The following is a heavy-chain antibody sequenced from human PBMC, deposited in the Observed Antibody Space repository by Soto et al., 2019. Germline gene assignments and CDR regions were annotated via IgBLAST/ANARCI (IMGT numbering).Heavy chain of an antibody. Sequence: PGGSLRLSCAASGFTFSSYGMHWVRQAPGKGLEWVAVIWYDGSNKYYADSVKGRFTISRDNSKNTLYLQMNSLRAEDTAVYYCARIGCSTSCYLDYWGQEALVSVSS. CDR2: IWYDGSNK. CDR1: GFTFSSYG. D-gene: IGHD2-2*01. CDR3: ARIGCSTSCYLDY. J-gene: IGHJ4*02. V-gene: IGHV3-33*01.